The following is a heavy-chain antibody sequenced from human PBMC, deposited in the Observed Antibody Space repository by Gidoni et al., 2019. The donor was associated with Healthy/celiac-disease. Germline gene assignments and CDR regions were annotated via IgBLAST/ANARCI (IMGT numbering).Heavy chain of an antibody. D-gene: IGHD1-1*01. J-gene: IGHJ4*02. Sequence: QVQLVQSGAEVKKPGPSVQVSCKASVGTFSSYAISWVRQAPGQGLEWMGGIITIFGTANYAQKFQGRVTITADESTSTAYMELSSRRSEDTAVYYCATSGTTGKAVDYWGQGTLVTVSS. CDR1: VGTFSSYA. CDR2: IITIFGTA. V-gene: IGHV1-69*01. CDR3: ATSGTTGKAVDY.